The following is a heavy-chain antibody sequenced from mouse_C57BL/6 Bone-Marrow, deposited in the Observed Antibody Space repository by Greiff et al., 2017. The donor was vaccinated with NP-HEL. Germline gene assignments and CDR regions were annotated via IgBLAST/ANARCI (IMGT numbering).Heavy chain of an antibody. CDR2: SRNKANDYTT. Sequence: EVKLMESGGGLVQSGRSLRLSCATSGFTFSDFYMEWVRQAPGKGLEWIAASRNKANDYTTEYSASVKGRFIVSRDTSQSILYLQMNALRAEDTAIYYCARARGYPHWYFDVWGTGTTVTVSS. CDR3: ARARGYPHWYFDV. CDR1: GFTFSDFY. V-gene: IGHV7-1*01. D-gene: IGHD2-2*01. J-gene: IGHJ1*03.